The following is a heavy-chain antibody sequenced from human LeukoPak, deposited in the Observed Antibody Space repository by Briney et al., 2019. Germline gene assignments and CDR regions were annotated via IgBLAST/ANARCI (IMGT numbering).Heavy chain of an antibody. CDR2: ITSAGNFI. Sequence: PGGSLRLSCAASGFIFSTYTMIWVRQAPGKGLEWVSSITSAGNFIYYADSLRDRFTVSRDNAKNSLYLQMNRLRAEDTAMYYCARDLWDHWGQGTLVTVSS. CDR1: GFIFSTYT. CDR3: ARDLWDH. J-gene: IGHJ4*02. V-gene: IGHV3-21*01.